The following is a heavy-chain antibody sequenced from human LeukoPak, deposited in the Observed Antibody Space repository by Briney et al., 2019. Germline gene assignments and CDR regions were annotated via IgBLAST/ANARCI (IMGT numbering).Heavy chain of an antibody. CDR3: ARVIGRHEVELMDY. Sequence: GSLRLSCVASGFTFSSYGMHWVRQAPGKGLEWVAVIWDDGSNRYYTDSVKGRFTISRDDSKNTLNLQMNSLRGEDTAVYYCARVIGRHEVELMDYWGQGTLVTVSS. V-gene: IGHV3-33*01. CDR1: GFTFSSYG. D-gene: IGHD1-7*01. J-gene: IGHJ4*02. CDR2: IWDDGSNR.